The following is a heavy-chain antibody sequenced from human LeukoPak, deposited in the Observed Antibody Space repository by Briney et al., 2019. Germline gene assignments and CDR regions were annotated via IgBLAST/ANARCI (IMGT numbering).Heavy chain of an antibody. J-gene: IGHJ6*03. CDR2: INPNSGGT. V-gene: IGHV1-2*02. Sequence: ASVKVSCKASGYTFTGYYMHWVRQAPGQGLEWMGWINPNSGGTNYAQKFQGRVTMTRDTSINTAYMELSSLRSDDTAIYYCGLSGNYYYYYMDVWGKGTTVTISS. D-gene: IGHD6-25*01. CDR1: GYTFTGYY. CDR3: GLSGNYYYYYMDV.